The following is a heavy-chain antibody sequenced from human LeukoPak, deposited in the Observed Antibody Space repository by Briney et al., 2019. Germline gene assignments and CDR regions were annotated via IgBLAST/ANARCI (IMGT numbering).Heavy chain of an antibody. CDR3: AIRITMVRGLGY. V-gene: IGHV5-51*01. J-gene: IGHJ4*02. D-gene: IGHD3-10*01. Sequence: GESLKISCKGSGYSFTTYWIGWVRQMPGKGLEWMGIIYPDDSDTKYSPSFQGQVTISADKSISTAYLQWSSLRSEDTAVYYCAIRITMVRGLGYWGQGTLVTVSS. CDR2: IYPDDSDT. CDR1: GYSFTTYW.